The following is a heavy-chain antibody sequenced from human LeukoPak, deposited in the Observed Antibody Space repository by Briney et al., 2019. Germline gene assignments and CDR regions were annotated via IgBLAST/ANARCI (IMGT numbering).Heavy chain of an antibody. V-gene: IGHV3-30*01. J-gene: IGHJ5*02. D-gene: IGHD6-19*01. Sequence: GGSLRLSCAASGFTFSSYAMHWVRQAPGKGLEWVAVISYDGSNKYYADPVKGRFTISRDNSKNTLYLQMNSLRAEDTAVYYCARDVAVAGTGWFDPWGQGTLVTVSS. CDR3: ARDVAVAGTGWFDP. CDR2: ISYDGSNK. CDR1: GFTFSSYA.